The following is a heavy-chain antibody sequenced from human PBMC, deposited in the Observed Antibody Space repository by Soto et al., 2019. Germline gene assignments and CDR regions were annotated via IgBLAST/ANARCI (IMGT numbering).Heavy chain of an antibody. Sequence: ASVKVSCKASGYTFTGYYMHWVRQAPGQGLEWMGWINPNSGGTNYAQKFQGWVTITRDTSISTAYMELSRLRSDDTAVYYCARSSGSYTRDFDYWGQGTLVTVSS. CDR2: INPNSGGT. CDR3: ARSSGSYTRDFDY. CDR1: GYTFTGYY. D-gene: IGHD1-26*01. V-gene: IGHV1-2*04. J-gene: IGHJ4*02.